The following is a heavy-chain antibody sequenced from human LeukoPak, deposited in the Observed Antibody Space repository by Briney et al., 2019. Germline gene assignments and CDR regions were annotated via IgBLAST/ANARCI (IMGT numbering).Heavy chain of an antibody. CDR3: TTYDYCDYSGTDC. V-gene: IGHV3-15*01. J-gene: IGHJ4*01. CDR2: IKSKTDGGTT. D-gene: IGHD4-17*01. Sequence: GGSLRLSCPAAGFTYRNSRRICVHQAPGKGLEWVGRIKSKTDGGTTDYAAPVKGRFTISRDDSKNTVYLQMNSLKTEDTAVYYCTTYDYCDYSGTDCWGQGTLVTVSS. CDR1: GFTYRNSR.